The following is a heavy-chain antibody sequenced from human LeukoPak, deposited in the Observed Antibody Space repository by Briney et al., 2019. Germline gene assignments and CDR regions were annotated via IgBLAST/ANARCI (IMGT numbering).Heavy chain of an antibody. Sequence: GGSLRLSCAASGFIFSSYWMSWVRQAPGKGLEWVANIKRDGSEKYYLDSVKGRFTISRDNAKNSVYLQMNSLRVEDTAVYYCARDGVATDDRWGQGTLVTVSS. V-gene: IGHV3-7*01. CDR1: GFIFSSYW. D-gene: IGHD1-26*01. J-gene: IGHJ5*02. CDR3: ARDGVATDDR. CDR2: IKRDGSEK.